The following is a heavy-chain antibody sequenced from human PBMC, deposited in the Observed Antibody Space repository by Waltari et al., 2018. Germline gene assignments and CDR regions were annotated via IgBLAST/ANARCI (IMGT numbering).Heavy chain of an antibody. D-gene: IGHD2-15*01. CDR3: AREMVVATTIDY. J-gene: IGHJ4*02. V-gene: IGHV3-30*03. Sequence: QVQLVESGGGVVQPGRSLRLSCAASGFTFSSYGMHWVRQAPGKGLELVAVKSYDGSNKYYADSLKGRFTISRDNSKNTLYLRLNSLRTEDTAVYYCAREMVVATTIDYWGQGTLVTVSS. CDR2: KSYDGSNK. CDR1: GFTFSSYG.